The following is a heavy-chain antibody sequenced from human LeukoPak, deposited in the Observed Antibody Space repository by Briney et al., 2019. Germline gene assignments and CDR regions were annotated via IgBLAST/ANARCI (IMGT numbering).Heavy chain of an antibody. Sequence: ASVKVSCKASGGTFSSYAISWVRQAPGQGLEWMGGIIPIFGTANYAQKFQGRVTITTDESTSTAYMELSSLRSEDTAVYYCARDPIMITFGGVIVSRNYFDYCGQGTLVTVSS. CDR2: IIPIFGTA. CDR3: ARDPIMITFGGVIVSRNYFDY. J-gene: IGHJ4*02. V-gene: IGHV1-69*05. D-gene: IGHD3-16*02. CDR1: GGTFSSYA.